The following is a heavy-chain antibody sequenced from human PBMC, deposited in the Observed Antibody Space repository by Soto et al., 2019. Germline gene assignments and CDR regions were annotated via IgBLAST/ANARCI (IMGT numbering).Heavy chain of an antibody. CDR3: ARSGGAARTSYYYYYVDV. CDR1: GGSISSYY. CDR2: IYYSGST. Sequence: SETLSLTCTASGGSISSYYWSWIRQPPGKGLEWIGYIYYSGSTNYNPSLKSRVTISVDTSKNQFSLKLSSVTAADTAVYYCARSGGAARTSYYYYYVDVWGKGTSVSVSS. V-gene: IGHV4-59*01. D-gene: IGHD6-6*01. J-gene: IGHJ6*03.